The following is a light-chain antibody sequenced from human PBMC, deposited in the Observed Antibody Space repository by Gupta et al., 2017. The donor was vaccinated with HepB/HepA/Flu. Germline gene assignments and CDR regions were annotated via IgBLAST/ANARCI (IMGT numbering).Light chain of an antibody. V-gene: IGLV1-40*01. Sequence: QSVLTQPPSVSGAPGQRLTIPCTGSRSNIGAGYDVQWYQQLPGTAPKLLIYGNSNRPSGVPDRFSGSKSGTSASLAITGLQAEDEADYYCQSYDSILSVVFGGGTKLTVL. CDR1: RSNIGAGYD. J-gene: IGLJ2*01. CDR3: QSYDSILSVV. CDR2: GNS.